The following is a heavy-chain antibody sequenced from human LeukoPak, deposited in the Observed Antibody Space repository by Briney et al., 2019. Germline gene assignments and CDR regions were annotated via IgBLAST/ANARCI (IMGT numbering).Heavy chain of an antibody. V-gene: IGHV3-53*01. D-gene: IGHD3-9*01. CDR3: VRDYDVLTGTAMDV. J-gene: IGHJ6*02. Sequence: GGSLRLSCAASGFTVSSNYMSWVRQAPGKGLEWVSLIYSDGSGGSTYYADSVKGRLTISRDNSKNTLYLQMYSLRAEDTAVYYCVRDYDVLTGTAMDVWGQGTTVTVSS. CDR1: GFTVSSNY. CDR2: IYSDGSGGST.